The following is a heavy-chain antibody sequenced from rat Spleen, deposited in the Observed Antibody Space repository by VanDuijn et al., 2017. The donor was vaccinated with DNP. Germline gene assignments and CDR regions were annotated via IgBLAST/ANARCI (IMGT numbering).Heavy chain of an antibody. CDR1: GFSFNNYW. V-gene: IGHV4-2*01. D-gene: IGHD1-11*01. J-gene: IGHJ2*01. Sequence: EVQLVESGGGPVQPGRSLKLSCVASGFSFNNYWMSWVRQAPGKGLEWIGEINKESGTIIYSPSLKDKFAISRDNAQNTLYLQMNKLGSEDTAIYYCAKGPNYGGWSDYFDYWGQGVMVTVSS. CDR3: AKGPNYGGWSDYFDY. CDR2: INKESGTI.